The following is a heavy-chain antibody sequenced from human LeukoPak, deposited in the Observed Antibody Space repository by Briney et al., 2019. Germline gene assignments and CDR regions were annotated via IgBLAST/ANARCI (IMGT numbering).Heavy chain of an antibody. CDR3: ARAGGRIQLWLWQNWYFDL. CDR1: GFTFSSYA. Sequence: PGGSLRLSCAASGFTFSSYAMHWVRQAPGKGLEWVAVISYDGSNKYYADSVEGRFTISRDNSKNTLYLQMNSLRAEDTALYYCARAGGRIQLWLWQNWYFDLWGRGTLVTVSS. V-gene: IGHV3-30-3*01. J-gene: IGHJ2*01. D-gene: IGHD5-18*01. CDR2: ISYDGSNK.